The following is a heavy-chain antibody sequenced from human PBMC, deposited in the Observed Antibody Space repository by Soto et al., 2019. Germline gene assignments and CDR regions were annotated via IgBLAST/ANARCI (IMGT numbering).Heavy chain of an antibody. V-gene: IGHV4-59*01. CDR2: IYYSGST. CDR1: GGSISSYY. CDR3: ARDAAAAGDFDY. Sequence: SETLSLTCTVSGGSISSYYWSWIRQPPGKGLEWIGYIYYSGSTNYNPSLKSRVTISVETSKNQFSLKLSSVTAADTAVYYCARDAAAAGDFDYWGQGTLVTVSS. D-gene: IGHD6-13*01. J-gene: IGHJ4*02.